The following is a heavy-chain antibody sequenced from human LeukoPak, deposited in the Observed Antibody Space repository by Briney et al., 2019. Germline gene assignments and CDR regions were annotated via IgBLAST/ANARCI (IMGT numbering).Heavy chain of an antibody. CDR1: GFTFNTYN. Sequence: GESLRLSCVASGFTFNTYNMNWVRQAPGKGLEWISSITSSSSYMHYADSVKGRFTISRDDAKSSLYLQMNSLRDEDTAVYYCARDPYSGNYGDYYYYYMDVWGKGTTVTISS. V-gene: IGHV3-21*01. CDR3: ARDPYSGNYGDYYYYYMDV. J-gene: IGHJ6*03. CDR2: ITSSSSYM. D-gene: IGHD1-26*01.